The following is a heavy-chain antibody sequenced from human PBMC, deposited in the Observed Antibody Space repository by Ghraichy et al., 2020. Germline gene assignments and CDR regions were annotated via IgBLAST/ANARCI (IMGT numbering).Heavy chain of an antibody. D-gene: IGHD1-7*01. CDR1: GGSISSGGYY. Sequence: SETLSLTCTVSGGSISSGGYYWSWIRQHPGKGLEWIGYIYYSGSTYYNPSLKSRVTISVDTSKNQFSLKLSSVTAADTAVYYCARVAYNWNLYYYYGMDVWGQGTTVTVSS. V-gene: IGHV4-31*03. CDR2: IYYSGST. J-gene: IGHJ6*02. CDR3: ARVAYNWNLYYYYGMDV.